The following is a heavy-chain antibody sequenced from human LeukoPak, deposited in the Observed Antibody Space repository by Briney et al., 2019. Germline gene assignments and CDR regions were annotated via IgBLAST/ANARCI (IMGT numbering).Heavy chain of an antibody. J-gene: IGHJ5*01. D-gene: IGHD3-9*01. CDR2: IIDSGDAT. V-gene: IGHV3-23*01. CDR3: AKGRNNDILTGYNYFDS. Sequence: PGGSLRLSCAVSGFTFSDYYMDWVRQAPRRGPEWVSSIIDSGDATYYADSVKGRFTISRDNSKNTLYLQMNSLRDEDTAVYYCAKGRNNDILTGYNYFDSWGQGTLVTVSS. CDR1: GFTFSDYY.